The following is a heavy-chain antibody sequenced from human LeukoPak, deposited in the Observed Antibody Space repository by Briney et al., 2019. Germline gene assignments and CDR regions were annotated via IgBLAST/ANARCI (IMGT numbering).Heavy chain of an antibody. J-gene: IGHJ6*03. CDR2: IYYSGST. D-gene: IGHD2-2*01. CDR1: GGSISDDY. CDR3: ARTTEGYCSSASCFGFSYSYYMDV. V-gene: IGHV4-59*01. Sequence: SETLSLTCTVSGGSISDDYWSWIRQPPGKGLEWIGYIYYSGSTNYNPSLKSRVTISVDTSKNQFSLKLSSVIAADTAAYYCARTTEGYCSSASCFGFSYSYYMDVWGKGTTVTISS.